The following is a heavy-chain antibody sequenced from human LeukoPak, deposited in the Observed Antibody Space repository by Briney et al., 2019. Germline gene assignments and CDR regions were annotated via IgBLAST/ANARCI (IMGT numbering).Heavy chain of an antibody. CDR1: GGSFSGYY. CDR2: INHSGST. V-gene: IGHV4-34*01. Sequence: PPKTLSLTCAVYGGSFSGYYWSWIRQPPGKGLEWIGEINHSGSTNYNPSLKSRVTISVDTSKNQFSLKLSSVTAADTAVYYCARGFWSYYFDYWGQGTLVTVSS. J-gene: IGHJ4*02. D-gene: IGHD1-26*01. CDR3: ARGFWSYYFDY.